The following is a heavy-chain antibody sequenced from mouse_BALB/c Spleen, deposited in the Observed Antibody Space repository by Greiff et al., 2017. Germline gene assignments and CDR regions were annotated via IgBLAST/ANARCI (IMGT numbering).Heavy chain of an antibody. V-gene: IGHV14-3*02. CDR3: TRDGSSYAMDY. J-gene: IGHJ4*01. D-gene: IGHD1-1*01. CDR2: IDPANGNT. CDR1: GFNIKDTY. Sequence: EVQLQQSGAELVKPGASVKLSCTASGFNIKDTYMHWVKQRPEQGLEWIGRIDPANGNTKYDPKFQGKATITADTSSNTAYLQLSSLTSEDTAVYYCTRDGSSYAMDYWGQGTSVTVSS.